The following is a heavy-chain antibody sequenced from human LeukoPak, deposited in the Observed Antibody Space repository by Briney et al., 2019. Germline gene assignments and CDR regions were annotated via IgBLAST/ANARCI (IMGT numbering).Heavy chain of an antibody. CDR1: GGSISNYY. CDR3: ARVRYYDFWNGPSPPYYFDY. Sequence: PSETLSLTCAVSGGSISNYYWSWIRQPPGKGLEWIGYIYDSGSTNYNPSLKSRVTISVGTSKNQFSLNLSSVTAADTAVYYCARVRYYDFWNGPSPPYYFDYWGQGTLVTVSS. D-gene: IGHD3-3*01. V-gene: IGHV4-59*08. J-gene: IGHJ4*02. CDR2: IYDSGST.